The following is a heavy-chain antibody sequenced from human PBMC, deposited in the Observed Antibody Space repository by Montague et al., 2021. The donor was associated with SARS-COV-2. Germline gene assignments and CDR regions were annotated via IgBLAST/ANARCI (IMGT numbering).Heavy chain of an antibody. CDR2: IYYTGST. CDR3: ARVGWELRVGDYYFDY. Sequence: SETLSLTCTVSGGTISPYYWSWIRQPHGTGLERIGNIYYTGSTNYNSSXXSRLTISVDTSENQFSLNVTSVTPADTAVYYCARVGWELRVGDYYFDYWGQVTLVTVAS. V-gene: IGHV4-59*01. J-gene: IGHJ4*02. CDR1: GGTISPYY. D-gene: IGHD1-26*01.